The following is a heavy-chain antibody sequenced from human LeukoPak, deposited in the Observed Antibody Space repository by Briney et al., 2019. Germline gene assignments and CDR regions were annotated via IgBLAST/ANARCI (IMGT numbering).Heavy chain of an antibody. CDR1: GFTFSSYA. Sequence: GGSLRLSCVASGFTFSSYAMSWVRQAPGKGLEWVSAISGSGGSTYYADSVKGRFTISRDNSKNTLYLQMNSLRAEDTAVYYCAKDMGGGFYDSSGYYFRRGFDYWGQGTLVTVSS. J-gene: IGHJ4*02. CDR2: ISGSGGST. CDR3: AKDMGGGFYDSSGYYFRRGFDY. V-gene: IGHV3-23*01. D-gene: IGHD3-22*01.